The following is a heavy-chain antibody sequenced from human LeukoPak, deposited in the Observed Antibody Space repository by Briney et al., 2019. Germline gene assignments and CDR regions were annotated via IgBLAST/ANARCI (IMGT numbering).Heavy chain of an antibody. J-gene: IGHJ4*02. V-gene: IGHV3-21*01. D-gene: IGHD3-10*01. CDR3: ARVGLAFGGVDY. CDR2: ISSSSSYI. CDR1: GFTFSSYS. Sequence: PGGSLRLSCAASGFTFSSYSMHWVRQAPGKGLEWVSSISSSSSYIYYADSVKGRFTISRDNAKNSLYLQMNSLRAEDTAVYYCARVGLAFGGVDYWGQGTLVTVSS.